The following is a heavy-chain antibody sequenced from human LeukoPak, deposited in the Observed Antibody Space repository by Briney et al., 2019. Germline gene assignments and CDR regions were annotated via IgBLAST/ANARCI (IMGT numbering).Heavy chain of an antibody. CDR1: GFTFSSYW. V-gene: IGHV3-7*01. D-gene: IGHD2-2*01. J-gene: IGHJ3*02. CDR2: IKQDGSEK. Sequence: PGGSLRLSCAASGFTFSSYWMSWVRQAPGKGLEWVANIKQDGSEKYYVDSVKGRFTISRDNAKNSLYLQMNSLRAEDTAVYYCARAKMAQVDFDAFDIWGQGTMVTVSS. CDR3: ARAKMAQVDFDAFDI.